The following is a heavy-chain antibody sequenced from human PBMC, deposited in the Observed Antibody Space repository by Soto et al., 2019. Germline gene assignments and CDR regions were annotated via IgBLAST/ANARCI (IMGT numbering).Heavy chain of an antibody. CDR1: GGSFSGYY. J-gene: IGHJ4*02. CDR2: AHHSGRT. D-gene: IGHD2-2*01. Sequence: SETLSLTCAVYGGSFSGYYWSWIRQPPGKGLEWIGEAHHSGRTNYNPSLKSRVTISVDTSKNQFSLKLSSVTAADTAVYYCARSSTSANYFDYWGQGTLVTVSS. V-gene: IGHV4-34*09. CDR3: ARSSTSANYFDY.